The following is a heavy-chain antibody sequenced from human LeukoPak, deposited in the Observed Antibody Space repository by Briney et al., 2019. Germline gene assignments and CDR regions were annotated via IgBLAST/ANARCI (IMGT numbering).Heavy chain of an antibody. Sequence: PSETLSLTCTVSDGSISTSDYYWGWIRQPPGKGLEWIGSIYYSGSTYYNPSLKSRVTISVDTSKNQFSLKLSSVTAADTAVYYCARRYGYWLRHAFDIWGQGTMVTVSS. V-gene: IGHV4-39*07. CDR1: DGSISTSDYY. CDR3: ARRYGYWLRHAFDI. D-gene: IGHD3-3*01. CDR2: IYYSGST. J-gene: IGHJ3*02.